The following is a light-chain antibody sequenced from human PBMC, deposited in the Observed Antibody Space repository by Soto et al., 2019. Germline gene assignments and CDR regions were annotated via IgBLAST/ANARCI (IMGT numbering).Light chain of an antibody. V-gene: IGLV2-14*01. CDR3: SSYTSSSTLI. CDR2: GVT. CDR1: SSDVGDYCY. Sequence: QSALTQPASVSGSPGQSITISCSGTSSDVGDYCYVSWYQQHPGKAPKLLIYGVTDRPSGVSHRFSGSRSDSTASLTISGLQAEDEADYYCSSYTSSSTLIFGGGTKVTVL. J-gene: IGLJ2*01.